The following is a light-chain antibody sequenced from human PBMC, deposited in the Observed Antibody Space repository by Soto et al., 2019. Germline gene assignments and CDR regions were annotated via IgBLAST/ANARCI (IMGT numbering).Light chain of an antibody. CDR1: QSISGR. CDR3: QQYNSYSLT. J-gene: IGKJ4*01. V-gene: IGKV1-5*03. Sequence: PSTLSASVGDRVSITCRASQSISGRLAWYQQKPGKAPKLLIYKASNLESGVPSRFSGSGSGTEFTLTISSLQPDDFATYYCQQYNSYSLTFGGGTKVDIK. CDR2: KAS.